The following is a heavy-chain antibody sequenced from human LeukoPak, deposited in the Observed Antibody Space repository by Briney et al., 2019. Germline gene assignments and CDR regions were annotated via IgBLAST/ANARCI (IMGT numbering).Heavy chain of an antibody. D-gene: IGHD3-22*01. Sequence: GESLKISCKGSGYGFTSYWIGWVRQMPGKGLEWMGIIYPGDSDTRYSPSFQGQVTISADKSISTAYLQWSSLKASDTAMYYCARGMYYYDSSGYYYFDYWGQGTLVTVSS. J-gene: IGHJ4*02. CDR1: GYGFTSYW. V-gene: IGHV5-51*01. CDR3: ARGMYYYDSSGYYYFDY. CDR2: IYPGDSDT.